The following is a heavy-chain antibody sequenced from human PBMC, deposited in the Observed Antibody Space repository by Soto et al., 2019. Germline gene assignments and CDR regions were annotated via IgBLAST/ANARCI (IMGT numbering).Heavy chain of an antibody. CDR1: GFTFSSYS. V-gene: IGHV3-21*01. D-gene: IGHD5-18*01. CDR3: ARARDTAMVLDAFDI. CDR2: ISSSSSYI. Sequence: EVQLVESGGGQVKPGGSLRLSCAASGFTFSSYSMNWVRQAPGKGLEWVSSISSSSSYIYYADSVKGRFTISRDNGKNSLYLQMTSLRAADTAVYYCARARDTAMVLDAFDIWGQGTMVTVSS. J-gene: IGHJ3*02.